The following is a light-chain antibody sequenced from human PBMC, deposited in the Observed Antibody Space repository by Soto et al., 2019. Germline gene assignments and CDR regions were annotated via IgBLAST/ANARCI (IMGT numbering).Light chain of an antibody. J-gene: IGKJ3*01. CDR2: RAS. CDR3: QQYNSYFFT. CDR1: ETINGW. V-gene: IGKV1-5*03. Sequence: DIQMTQSPSTLSASVGDRVNITCRASETINGWLAWYQQKPGKAPKLLISRASDLQTGVPTRFSGSGSGTEFTLTISSLQTDDCATYYCQQYNSYFFTFVPGTKVDVK.